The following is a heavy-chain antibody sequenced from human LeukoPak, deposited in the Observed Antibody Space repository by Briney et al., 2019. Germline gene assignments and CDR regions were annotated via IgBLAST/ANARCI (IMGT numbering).Heavy chain of an antibody. Sequence: GASVKVSCKASGGTFSSYAISWVRQAPGQGLEWMGGIIPIFGTANYAQKFQGRVTITADKSTSTAYMELSSLRSEDTAVYYCARDHNDFWSGYYIRAFDIWGQGTMVTVSS. CDR1: GGTFSSYA. J-gene: IGHJ3*02. V-gene: IGHV1-69*06. CDR3: ARDHNDFWSGYYIRAFDI. CDR2: IIPIFGTA. D-gene: IGHD3-3*01.